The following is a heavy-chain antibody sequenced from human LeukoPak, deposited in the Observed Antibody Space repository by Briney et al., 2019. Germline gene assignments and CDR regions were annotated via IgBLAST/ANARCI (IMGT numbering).Heavy chain of an antibody. CDR1: GFTFSSYS. CDR2: ISSSSSTI. CDR3: ARGIVVVVAASSDAFDI. V-gene: IGHV3-48*02. J-gene: IGHJ3*02. D-gene: IGHD2-15*01. Sequence: GGSLRLSRAASGFTFSSYSMNWVRQAPGKGLEWVSYISSSSSTIYYADSVKGRFTISGDNAKNSLYLQMNSLRDEDTAVYYCARGIVVVVAASSDAFDIWGQGTMVTASS.